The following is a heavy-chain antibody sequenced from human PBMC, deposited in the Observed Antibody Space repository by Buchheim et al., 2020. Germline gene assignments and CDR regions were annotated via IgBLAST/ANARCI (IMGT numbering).Heavy chain of an antibody. D-gene: IGHD5-24*01. CDR2: ISYDGSNK. V-gene: IGHV3-30*18. CDR1: GFTFSSYG. CDR3: AKGRWLHTDAMDV. Sequence: QVQLVESGGGVVQPGRSLRLSCAASGFTFSSYGMHWVRQAPGKGLEWVAVISYDGSNKYYADSVKGRFTISRDNSKNTLYLQMNSLRAEDTAVYYCAKGRWLHTDAMDVWCQVTT. J-gene: IGHJ6*02.